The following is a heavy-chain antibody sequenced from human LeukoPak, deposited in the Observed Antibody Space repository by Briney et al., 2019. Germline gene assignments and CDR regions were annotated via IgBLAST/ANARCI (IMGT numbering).Heavy chain of an antibody. J-gene: IGHJ4*02. V-gene: IGHV3-33*01. CDR2: IWYDGSKK. CDR3: ARDFLEDTQ. Sequence: GGSLRLSCAASGFTFSNYSMHWVRQTPGKGLEWVAVIWYDGSKKYYVDSVKGRFTISRDNAKSSLSLQMNSLRVEDTAVYYCARDFLEDTQWGQGTLVTVSS. D-gene: IGHD2-15*01. CDR1: GFTFSNYS.